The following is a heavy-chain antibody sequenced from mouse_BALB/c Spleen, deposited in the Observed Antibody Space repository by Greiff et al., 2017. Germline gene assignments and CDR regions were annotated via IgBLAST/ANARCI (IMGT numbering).Heavy chain of an antibody. J-gene: IGHJ2*01. Sequence: VQLQQSGAELARPGASLKMSCKASGYTFTSYTMHWVKQRPGQGLEWIGYINPSSGYTNYNQKFKDKATLTADKSSSTAYMQLSSLTSEDSAVYYCARALLRLQDYWGQGTTLTVSS. CDR1: GYTFTSYT. V-gene: IGHV1-4*01. CDR2: INPSSGYT. D-gene: IGHD1-2*01. CDR3: ARALLRLQDY.